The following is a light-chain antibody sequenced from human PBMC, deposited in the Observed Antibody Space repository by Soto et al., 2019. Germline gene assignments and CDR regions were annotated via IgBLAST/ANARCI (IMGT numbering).Light chain of an antibody. CDR2: EVS. CDR1: SSDVGGYSY. J-gene: IGLJ1*01. CDR3: SSYTSINTYV. V-gene: IGLV2-14*01. Sequence: QSALTQPASVSGSPGQSITISCTGTSSDVGGYSYVSWYQHHPGKAPRLMIYEVSNRPSGVSDRFSGSKSGNTASLTISGLLAEDEADYYCSSYTSINTYVFGTGTKSPS.